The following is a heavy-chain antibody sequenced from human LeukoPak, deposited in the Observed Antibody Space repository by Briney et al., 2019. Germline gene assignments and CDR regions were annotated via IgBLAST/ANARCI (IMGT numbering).Heavy chain of an antibody. V-gene: IGHV4-61*02. CDR1: GGSISSGSYY. CDR2: IYTSGST. Sequence: SETLSLTCTVSGGSISSGSYYWSWIRQPAGKRLEWIGRIYTSGSTNYNPSLKSRVTISVDTSKNQFSLKLSSVTAADTAVYYCARDQGGYCTNGVCYNGGEDAFDIWGQGTMVTVSS. CDR3: ARDQGGYCTNGVCYNGGEDAFDI. D-gene: IGHD2-8*01. J-gene: IGHJ3*02.